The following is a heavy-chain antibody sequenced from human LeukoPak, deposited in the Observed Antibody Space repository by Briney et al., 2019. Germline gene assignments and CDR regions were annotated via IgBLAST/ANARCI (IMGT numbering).Heavy chain of an antibody. Sequence: ASVKVSCKASGYTFTSYGISWVRQAPGRGLEWMGWISAYNGNANYAQKLQGRVTMTTDTSTSTAYMELRSLRSDDTAVYYCARAASYGPEDDYWGQGTLVTVSS. J-gene: IGHJ4*02. CDR1: GYTFTSYG. D-gene: IGHD5-18*01. CDR3: ARAASYGPEDDY. V-gene: IGHV1-18*01. CDR2: ISAYNGNA.